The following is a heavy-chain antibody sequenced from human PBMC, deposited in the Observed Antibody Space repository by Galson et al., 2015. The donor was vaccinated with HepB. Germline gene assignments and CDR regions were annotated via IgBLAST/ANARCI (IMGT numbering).Heavy chain of an antibody. V-gene: IGHV3-23*01. CDR1: GFTLSSYA. J-gene: IGHJ6*02. CDR3: AKDSVASMIVVVITSFYGMDV. Sequence: SLRLSCAASGFTLSSYAMSWVRQAPGKGLEWVSAISGSGGSSYYADSVKGRFTISRDNSKNTLYLQMNSLRAEDTAVYYCAKDSVASMIVVVITSFYGMDVWGQGTTVTVSS. D-gene: IGHD3-22*01. CDR2: ISGSGGSS.